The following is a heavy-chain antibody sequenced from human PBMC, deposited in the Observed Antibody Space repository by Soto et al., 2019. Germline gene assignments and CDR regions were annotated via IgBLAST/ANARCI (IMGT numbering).Heavy chain of an antibody. J-gene: IGHJ4*02. Sequence: QVQLVQSGAEVKKPGASVKVSCKASGYTFASYAISWMRQAPGQGLEWMGWISAYNGNTNYAQKLQGRATMTTDTTTSTAYLELRSLRSDDTAVDYCARDPPPPDFWGQGTLVTVSS. V-gene: IGHV1-18*01. CDR1: GYTFASYA. CDR3: ARDPPPPDF. CDR2: ISAYNGNT.